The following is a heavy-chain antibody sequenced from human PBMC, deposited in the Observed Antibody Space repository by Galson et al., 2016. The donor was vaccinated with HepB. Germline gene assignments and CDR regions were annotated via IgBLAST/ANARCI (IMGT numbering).Heavy chain of an antibody. CDR3: ARGDIVGAIFDY. CDR2: ICSSSSYI. D-gene: IGHD1-26*01. J-gene: IGHJ4*02. V-gene: IGHV3-21*01. Sequence: SLRLSCAASGFTFSSYSMNWVRQAPGKGLEWVSSICSSSSYIYYADSVKGRFTISRDNAKNSLYLQMNSLRAEDTAVYYCARGDIVGAIFDYWGQGTLVTVSS. CDR1: GFTFSSYS.